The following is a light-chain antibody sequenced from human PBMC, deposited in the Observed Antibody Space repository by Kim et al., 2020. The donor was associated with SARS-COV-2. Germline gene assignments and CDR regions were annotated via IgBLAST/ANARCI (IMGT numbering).Light chain of an antibody. Sequence: RMSYSGGSIRRKYEERWKKKKRGQAPLLVFYRKNNRPAGIEDRFCGTRAGKAASLIITGEEAEDEADYYRNRGDSGGNHGVFGGGTQLTVL. V-gene: IGLV3-19*01. J-gene: IGLJ3*02. CDR3: NRGDSGGNHGV. CDR2: RKN. CDR1: SIRRKY.